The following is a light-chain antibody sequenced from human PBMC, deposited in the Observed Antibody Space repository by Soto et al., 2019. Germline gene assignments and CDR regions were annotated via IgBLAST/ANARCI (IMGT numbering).Light chain of an antibody. Sequence: DIQVTQSPLYLSASVGDSVTITCRASQEITSFVAWYQQKPGKAPKLLIYAAASLQSGVPSRFSGSGSGTDFTLTISSLQPEDFATYYCQQSYSSPHTFGHGTRLEIK. CDR3: QQSYSSPHT. CDR1: QEITSF. CDR2: AAA. V-gene: IGKV1-39*01. J-gene: IGKJ5*01.